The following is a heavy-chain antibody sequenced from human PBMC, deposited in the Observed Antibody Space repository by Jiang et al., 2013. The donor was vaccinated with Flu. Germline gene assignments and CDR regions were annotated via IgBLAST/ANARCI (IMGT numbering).Heavy chain of an antibody. CDR1: GGSVSSGSYY. J-gene: IGHJ4*02. D-gene: IGHD6-19*01. CDR3: ARLGSFLSSGWYRDY. CDR2: IYYSGST. Sequence: ALLKPSETLSLTCTVSGGSVSSGSYYWSWIRQPPGKGLEWIGYIYYSGSTNYNPSLKSRVTISVDTSKNQFSLKLSSVTAADTAVYYCARLGSFLSSGWYRDYWGQGTLVTVSS. V-gene: IGHV4-61*01.